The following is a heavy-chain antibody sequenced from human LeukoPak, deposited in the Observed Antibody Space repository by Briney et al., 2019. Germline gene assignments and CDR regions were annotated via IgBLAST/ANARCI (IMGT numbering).Heavy chain of an antibody. CDR1: GYTFTGDY. D-gene: IGHD5-12*01. J-gene: IGHJ4*02. CDR3: ARGGREHHYDLDY. V-gene: IGHV1-2*02. CDR2: INPNSGGT. Sequence: GASVKVSCKASGYTFTGDYVHWVRQAPGQGLEWMGWINPNSGGTNYAQKFQGRVTMTRNTSISTAYMELSRLRSDDTAVYYCARGGREHHYDLDYWGQGTLVTVSS.